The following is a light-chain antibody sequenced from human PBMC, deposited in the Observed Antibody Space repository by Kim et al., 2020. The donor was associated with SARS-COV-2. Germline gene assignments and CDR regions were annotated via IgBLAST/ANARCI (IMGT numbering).Light chain of an antibody. V-gene: IGLV2-11*01. Sequence: QSVTISCTGTSSDGGGYNYVSWYQQRPGKAPELMIYDVSKRPSGVPDRFSGSKSGNTASLTISVLQAEDEADYYCCSYAGSYTFVVFGGGTQLTVL. J-gene: IGLJ2*01. CDR3: CSYAGSYTFVV. CDR1: SSDGGGYNY. CDR2: DVS.